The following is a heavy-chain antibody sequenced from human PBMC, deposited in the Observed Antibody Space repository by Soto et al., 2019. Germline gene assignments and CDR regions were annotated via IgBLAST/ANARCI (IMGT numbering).Heavy chain of an antibody. D-gene: IGHD2-2*01. CDR3: ARADLLWDSFDL. V-gene: IGHV1-8*01. J-gene: IGHJ4*02. CDR2: MQPSTGRT. Sequence: ASVKVSCKASGYSFTSLDINWVRQTAGQGLEWMGWMQPSTGRTGYAQKFQGRVTMTRDTSINTAYMELTTLTSDDTAFYYCARADLLWDSFDLWGQGTLVTVS. CDR1: GYSFTSLD.